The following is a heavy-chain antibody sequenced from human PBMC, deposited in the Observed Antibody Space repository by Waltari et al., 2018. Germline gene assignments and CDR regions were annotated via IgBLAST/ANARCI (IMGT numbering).Heavy chain of an antibody. CDR3: ARDGNGSGSYGGYFDY. CDR2: IYSGGST. CDR1: CFTVSSNY. D-gene: IGHD3-10*01. V-gene: IGHV3-53*01. J-gene: IGHJ4*02. Sequence: EVQLVESGGGLIQPGGSLRLSCAASCFTVSSNYMRWVRQAPGKGLEWVSVIYSGGSTYYAYSVKGRFTISRVNSKNTLYLQMNSLRAEDTAVYYCARDGNGSGSYGGYFDYWGQGTLVTVSS.